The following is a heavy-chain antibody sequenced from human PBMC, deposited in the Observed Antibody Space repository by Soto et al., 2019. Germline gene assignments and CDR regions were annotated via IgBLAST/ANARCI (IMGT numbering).Heavy chain of an antibody. CDR3: ARGRPHLMVYVMGYYYYMDV. V-gene: IGHV4-31*03. CDR1: GGSISRGGYY. CDR2: IYYSGST. Sequence: SETLYLTCTVSGGSISRGGYYWSWIRTHPGKGLEWIGYIYYSGSTYYNPSLKSRVTISVDTSKNQFSLKLSSVTAADTAVYYCARGRPHLMVYVMGYYYYMDVWGKGTTVTVSS. D-gene: IGHD2-8*01. J-gene: IGHJ6*03.